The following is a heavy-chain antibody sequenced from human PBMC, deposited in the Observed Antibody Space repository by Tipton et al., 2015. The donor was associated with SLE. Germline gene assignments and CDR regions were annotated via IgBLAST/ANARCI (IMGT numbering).Heavy chain of an antibody. CDR2: IYYSGST. CDR1: GGSISSYY. J-gene: IGHJ5*02. D-gene: IGHD4-17*01. Sequence: LRLSCAVYGGSISSYYWSWIRQPPGKGLEWIGYIYYSGSTNYNPSLKSRVTISVDTSKNQFSLKLSSVTAADTAVYYCARGGTDYGDPSWFDPWGQGTLVTVSS. V-gene: IGHV4-59*08. CDR3: ARGGTDYGDPSWFDP.